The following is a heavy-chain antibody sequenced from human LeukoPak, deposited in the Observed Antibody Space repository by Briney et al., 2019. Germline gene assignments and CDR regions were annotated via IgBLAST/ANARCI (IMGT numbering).Heavy chain of an antibody. V-gene: IGHV5-51*01. D-gene: IGHD3-10*01. CDR2: IYPGDSET. J-gene: IGHJ4*02. CDR3: ARRGRTGAYGSGTSTNYFDY. Sequence: GESLKISCKGSGYSFTNYWIGWVRQMPGKGLEWMGIIYPGDSETRYSPSFRGQVTLSADKSTNTAYLQWSSLKASDTAMYYCARRGRTGAYGSGTSTNYFDYWGQGALVTVSS. CDR1: GYSFTNYW.